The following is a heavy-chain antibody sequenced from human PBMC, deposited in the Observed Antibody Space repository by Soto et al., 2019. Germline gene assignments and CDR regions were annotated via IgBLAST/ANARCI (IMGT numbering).Heavy chain of an antibody. CDR1: GFTFSSYA. CDR2: IRGSGGST. D-gene: IGHD4-17*01. J-gene: IGHJ4*02. V-gene: IGHV3-23*01. Sequence: EVQLLESGGGLVQPGGSLRLSCAASGFTFSSYAMSWVRQAPGKGLEWVSAIRGSGGSTYYADSVKGRFTISRDNSKNTLYLQMNSLRAEDTAVYYCAKDLGYYGDHLLSFDYWGQGTLVTVSS. CDR3: AKDLGYYGDHLLSFDY.